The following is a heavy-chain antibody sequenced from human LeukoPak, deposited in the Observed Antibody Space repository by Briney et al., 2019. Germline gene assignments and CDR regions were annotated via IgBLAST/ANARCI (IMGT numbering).Heavy chain of an antibody. J-gene: IGHJ4*02. Sequence: GGSLRLSCAASGFTFSSYAMHWVRQAPGKGLEWVAVISYDGSNKYYADSVKGRFTISRDNSKNTLYLQMNSLRAEDTAVYYCASVDSGYFDYWGQGTLVTVSS. CDR1: GFTFSSYA. V-gene: IGHV3-30*04. D-gene: IGHD2-15*01. CDR3: ASVDSGYFDY. CDR2: ISYDGSNK.